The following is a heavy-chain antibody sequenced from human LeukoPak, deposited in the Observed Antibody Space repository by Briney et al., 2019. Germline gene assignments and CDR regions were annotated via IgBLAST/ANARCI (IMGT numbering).Heavy chain of an antibody. D-gene: IGHD3-10*01. Sequence: PGGSLRLSCAASGFTFSSYSMNWVRQAPGKGLEWVSYISSSSSTIYYADSVKGRFTISRDNAKNSLYLQMNSLRAEDTAVYYCAREGYYYGSGSYLDYWGQGTLVTVPS. CDR2: ISSSSSTI. J-gene: IGHJ4*02. V-gene: IGHV3-48*01. CDR3: AREGYYYGSGSYLDY. CDR1: GFTFSSYS.